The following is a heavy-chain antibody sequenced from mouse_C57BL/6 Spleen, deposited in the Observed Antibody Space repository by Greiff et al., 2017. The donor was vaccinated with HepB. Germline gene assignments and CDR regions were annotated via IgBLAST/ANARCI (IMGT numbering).Heavy chain of an antibody. CDR2: ISYDGSN. J-gene: IGHJ3*01. Sequence: VQLQQSGPGLVKPSQSLSLTCSVTGYSITSGYYWNWIRQFPGNKLEWMGYISYDGSNNYNPSLKNRISITRDTSKNQFFLKLNSVTTEDTATYYCARDLGNYVFAYWGQGTLVTVSA. CDR3: ARDLGNYVFAY. D-gene: IGHD2-1*01. CDR1: GYSITSGYY. V-gene: IGHV3-6*01.